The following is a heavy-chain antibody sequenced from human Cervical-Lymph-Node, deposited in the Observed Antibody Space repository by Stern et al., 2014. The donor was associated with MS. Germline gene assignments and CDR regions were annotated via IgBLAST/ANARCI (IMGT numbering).Heavy chain of an antibody. CDR1: GFTFSSYW. CDR3: ARARGSTGTTFGWCDP. Sequence: VQLVESGGGLVQPGGSLRLSCAASGFTFSSYWMHWVRQAPGKGLGWVSRINSDGSRPSYAESVKGRFTNSRDNAKNTLYLQMNSLRAEDTAVYYCARARGSTGTTFGWCDPWGQGTLVTVSS. CDR2: INSDGSRP. D-gene: IGHD1-7*01. J-gene: IGHJ5*02. V-gene: IGHV3-74*02.